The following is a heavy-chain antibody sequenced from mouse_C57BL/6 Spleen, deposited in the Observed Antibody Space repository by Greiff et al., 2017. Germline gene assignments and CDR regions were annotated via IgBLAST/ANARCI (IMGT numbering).Heavy chain of an antibody. D-gene: IGHD3-3*01. V-gene: IGHV7-3*01. CDR2: IRNKANGYTT. CDR3: ARSPGDGAYFDY. J-gene: IGHJ2*01. CDR1: GFTFTDYY. Sequence: EVHLVESGGGLVQPGGSLSLSCAASGFTFTDYYMSWVRQPPGKALEWLGFIRNKANGYTTEYSASVKGRFTISRDNSQSILYLQMNALRAEDSATYYCARSPGDGAYFDYWGQGTTLTVSS.